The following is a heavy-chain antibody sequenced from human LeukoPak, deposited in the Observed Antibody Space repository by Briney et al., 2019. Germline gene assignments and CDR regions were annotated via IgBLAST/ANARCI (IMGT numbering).Heavy chain of an antibody. Sequence: SETLSLTCAVSGGSISSSNWWSWVRQPPGKGLEWIGEIYHSGSTNYNPSLKSRVTISVDKSKNQFSLKLSSVTAADTAVYYCASGGWNGDHYFDYWGQGTLVTVSS. CDR2: IYHSGST. CDR1: GGSISSSNW. D-gene: IGHD4-17*01. CDR3: ASGGWNGDHYFDY. J-gene: IGHJ4*02. V-gene: IGHV4-4*02.